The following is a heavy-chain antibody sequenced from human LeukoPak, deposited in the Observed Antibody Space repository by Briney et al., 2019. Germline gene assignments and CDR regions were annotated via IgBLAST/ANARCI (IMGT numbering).Heavy chain of an antibody. J-gene: IGHJ4*02. CDR1: GFTFSSHS. CDR3: ARDVFERAGCTAIDY. CDR2: ISSSSSYM. V-gene: IGHV3-21*01. Sequence: RGSLTLSCAASGFTFSSHSISWVRPAPREGLGWGGSISSSSSYMYYADSVKGRFTISRDNAKNSLYLQMNSLRAEDTAVYYCARDVFERAGCTAIDYWGQGTLVTVSS. D-gene: IGHD6-13*01.